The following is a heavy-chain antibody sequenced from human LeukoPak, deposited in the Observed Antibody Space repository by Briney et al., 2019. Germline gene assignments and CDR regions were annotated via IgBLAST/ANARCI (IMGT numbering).Heavy chain of an antibody. J-gene: IGHJ5*02. D-gene: IGHD2-8*01. V-gene: IGHV3-30*02. CDR3: ARETRILYSNWFDP. Sequence: QTGGSLRLSCAASGFTFSSYGMHWVRQAPGKGLEWVAFIRYDGSNKYYADSVKGRFTISRDNSKNTLYLQMNSLRAEDTAVYYCARETRILYSNWFDPWGQGTLVTVSS. CDR1: GFTFSSYG. CDR2: IRYDGSNK.